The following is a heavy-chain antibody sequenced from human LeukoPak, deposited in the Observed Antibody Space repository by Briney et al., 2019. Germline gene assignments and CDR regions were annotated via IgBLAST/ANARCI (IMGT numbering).Heavy chain of an antibody. Sequence: ASVKVSCKVSGYTLTELSMHWVRQAPGKGLEWMGGFDPEDGETIYPQKFQGRVTMTEDTSTDTAYMELSSLRSEDTAVYYCATERSGSYYNGDAAFDIWGQGTMVTVSS. V-gene: IGHV1-24*01. D-gene: IGHD3-10*01. CDR3: ATERSGSYYNGDAAFDI. CDR2: FDPEDGET. J-gene: IGHJ3*02. CDR1: GYTLTELS.